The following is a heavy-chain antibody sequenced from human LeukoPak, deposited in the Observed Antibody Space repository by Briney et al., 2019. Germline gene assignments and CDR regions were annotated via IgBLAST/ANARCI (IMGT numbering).Heavy chain of an antibody. D-gene: IGHD2-15*01. J-gene: IGHJ3*02. CDR2: ILYSGST. CDR1: GGSISSYY. V-gene: IGHV4-59*01. Sequence: SETLSLTCTVSGGSISSYYWSWIRQPPGKGLEWIGYILYSGSTNYNPSLKSRVIISVDTSKNQFSLKLSSVTAADTAVYYCARQGYAFDIWGQGTMVTVSS. CDR3: ARQGYAFDI.